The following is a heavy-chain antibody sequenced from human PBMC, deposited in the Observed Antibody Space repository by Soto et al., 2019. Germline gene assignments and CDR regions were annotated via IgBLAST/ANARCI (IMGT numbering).Heavy chain of an antibody. CDR3: AREIASRRCKNGVCYYFYGMDV. CDR1: GGSISSGDYY. D-gene: IGHD2-8*01. V-gene: IGHV4-31*03. J-gene: IGHJ6*02. Sequence: SETLSLTCTVPGGSISSGDYYWSWIRQHPGKGLEWIGHIYNSGSTYYNPSLKSRVTISVDTSKNQFSLKLNSVTAADTAVYYCAREIASRRCKNGVCYYFYGMDVWGQGTTVTVSS. CDR2: IYNSGST.